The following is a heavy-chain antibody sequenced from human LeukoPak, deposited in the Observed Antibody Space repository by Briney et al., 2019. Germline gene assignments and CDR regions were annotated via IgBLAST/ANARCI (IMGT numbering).Heavy chain of an antibody. CDR2: ISYDGSNK. D-gene: IGHD2-2*01. V-gene: IGHV3-30-3*01. Sequence: GGSLRLSCAASGFTFSSYAMHWVRQAPGKGLEWVAVISYDGSNKYYADSVKGRFTISRDNSKNTLYLQMNSLRAEDTAVYYCARVRDQRVYYFDYWGQGTLVTVSS. CDR1: GFTFSSYA. J-gene: IGHJ4*02. CDR3: ARVRDQRVYYFDY.